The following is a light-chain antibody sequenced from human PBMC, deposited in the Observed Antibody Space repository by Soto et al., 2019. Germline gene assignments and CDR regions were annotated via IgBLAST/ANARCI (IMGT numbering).Light chain of an antibody. CDR2: MIS. CDR1: PSLVHSDGNTY. CDR3: MQATQYRPYT. V-gene: IGKV2-24*01. Sequence: DIVLTQTPLSSPVTLGQPASISCRSSPSLVHSDGNTYLRWLHQRPGQPPRLLIYMISNRFSGVPDRFSGSGAVTDFTLKISRVDAEDVGVYYCMQATQYRPYTFGQGTKLEIK. J-gene: IGKJ2*01.